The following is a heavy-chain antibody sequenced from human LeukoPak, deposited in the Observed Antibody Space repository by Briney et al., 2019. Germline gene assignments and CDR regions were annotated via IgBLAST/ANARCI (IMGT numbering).Heavy chain of an antibody. CDR2: ISHRGNT. CDR3: ARVLRFLECLDY. CDR1: GGSLGSSSYY. D-gene: IGHD3-3*01. V-gene: IGHV4-39*07. J-gene: IGHJ4*02. Sequence: PSETLSLTCTASGGSLGSSSYYWGWIRQPPGKGLEWIGAISHRGNTYYNTSLESRVTILVDTSKNQISLNLSSVTAADTAVYYCARVLRFLECLDYWGQGTLVTVSP.